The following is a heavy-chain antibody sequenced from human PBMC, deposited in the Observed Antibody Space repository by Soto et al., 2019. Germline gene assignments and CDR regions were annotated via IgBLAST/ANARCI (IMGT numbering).Heavy chain of an antibody. V-gene: IGHV4-31*03. J-gene: IGHJ4*02. CDR3: AGSNYGDYGAQPDH. Sequence: QVQLQESGPGLVKPALTLSLTCTVSGASINDGAYYWNWVRQHPEKGLEWIGYIRYSGNTYYNPSLKSRVIISLDTCKNQFSLMLSSVTAADTGMYYCAGSNYGDYGAQPDHWGQGTPVTVSS. CDR1: GASINDGAYY. D-gene: IGHD4-17*01. CDR2: IRYSGNT.